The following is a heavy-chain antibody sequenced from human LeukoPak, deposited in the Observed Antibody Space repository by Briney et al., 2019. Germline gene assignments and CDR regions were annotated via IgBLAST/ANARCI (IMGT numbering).Heavy chain of an antibody. CDR1: GGSISSSSYY. D-gene: IGHD2-15*01. Sequence: SETLSLTCTVSGGSISSSSYYWGWIRQPPGKGLEWIGSIYHSGSTYYNPSLKSRVTISVDTSKNQFSLKLSSVTAADTAVYYCARVWDCSGGSCYSGFDYWGQGTLVTVSS. CDR2: IYHSGST. CDR3: ARVWDCSGGSCYSGFDY. V-gene: IGHV4-39*07. J-gene: IGHJ4*02.